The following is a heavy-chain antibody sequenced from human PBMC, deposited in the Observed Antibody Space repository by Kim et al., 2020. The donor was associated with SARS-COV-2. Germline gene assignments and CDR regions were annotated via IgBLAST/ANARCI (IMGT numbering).Heavy chain of an antibody. CDR1: GFTFSDSA. V-gene: IGHV3-73*01. Sequence: GGSLRLSCAASGFTFSDSAMYWVRQAPGKGLEWVGRIRSKANSYASADAASVKGTFTISRDDSTNSAHLQMNSLKTEDTAKYYCTRVAPYTNSWWDASD. D-gene: IGHD6-13*01. CDR3: TRVAPYTNSWWDASD. CDR2: IRSKANSYAS. J-gene: IGHJ3*02.